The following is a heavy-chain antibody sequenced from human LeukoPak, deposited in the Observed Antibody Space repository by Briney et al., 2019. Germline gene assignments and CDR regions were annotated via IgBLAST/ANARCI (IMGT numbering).Heavy chain of an antibody. J-gene: IGHJ4*02. D-gene: IGHD3-9*01. Sequence: PGGSLRLSCAASGFTFSSYWMSWVRQAPGKGLEWVANIKQDGSEKYYEDSVKGRFTISRDNAKNSLYLQMNSLRAEDTAVYYCARVGYYDILTGSSWDFDYWGQGTLVTVSS. V-gene: IGHV3-7*01. CDR3: ARVGYYDILTGSSWDFDY. CDR1: GFTFSSYW. CDR2: IKQDGSEK.